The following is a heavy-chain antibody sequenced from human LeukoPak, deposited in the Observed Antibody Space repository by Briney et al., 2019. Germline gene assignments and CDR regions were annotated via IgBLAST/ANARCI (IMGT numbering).Heavy chain of an antibody. CDR3: TRNSGWYGLS. Sequence: SGGSLRVSCAASGFTVSSNYMSWVRQAPGKGLEWVSVIHKNAITSYADTVKGRFSISRDNSNNTLFLHLNSLRGEDTAVYYCTRNSGWYGLSWGQGTLVTVSS. V-gene: IGHV3-53*01. J-gene: IGHJ1*01. CDR2: IHKNAIT. CDR1: GFTVSSNY. D-gene: IGHD6-19*01.